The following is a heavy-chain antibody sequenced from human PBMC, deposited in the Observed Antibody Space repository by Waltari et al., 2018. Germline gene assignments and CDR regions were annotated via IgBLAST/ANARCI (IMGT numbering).Heavy chain of an antibody. Sequence: EVQLVESGGGLVQHGRSLRLSCAPSVFPFDNYAMHGVRQAPGKGLEWVSGISWNSGSIALADSVKGRFTIARDNAKNSLYLQMNSLRAEDTALYYCAIRGAAYAFDMWGQGTMVTVSS. CDR3: AIRGAAYAFDM. V-gene: IGHV3-9*01. J-gene: IGHJ3*02. CDR2: ISWNSGSI. D-gene: IGHD1-26*01. CDR1: VFPFDNYA.